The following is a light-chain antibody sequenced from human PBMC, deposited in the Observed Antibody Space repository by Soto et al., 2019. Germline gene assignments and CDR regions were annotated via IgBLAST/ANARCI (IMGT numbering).Light chain of an antibody. CDR3: QHYSSYRA. CDR1: QSIDTW. Sequence: RPITQSPTALSASPGDRVTITCRVSQSIDTWLSWHQQTPEPVTHLLNSTAFSLESGVPSRFSGSGSGTEFTLTISRLQHDDSATYYRQHYSSYRAFGQGTKVDIK. CDR2: TAF. V-gene: IGKV1-5*03. J-gene: IGKJ1*01.